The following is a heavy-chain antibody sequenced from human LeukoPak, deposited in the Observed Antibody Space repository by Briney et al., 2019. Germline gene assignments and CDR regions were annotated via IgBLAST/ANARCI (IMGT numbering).Heavy chain of an antibody. J-gene: IGHJ4*02. CDR3: AKDPCTGGSCYPNPLDH. D-gene: IGHD2-15*01. CDR2: ISGNGGST. CDR1: GFTFITYA. V-gene: IGHV3-23*01. Sequence: GGSLRLSCAASGFTFITYAMTWVRQAPGKGLEWVSVISGNGGSTYYGDSVKGRFTISRDNSKNTLYLQMNSLRAEDTAVYYCAKDPCTGGSCYPNPLDHWGQGTLITVSS.